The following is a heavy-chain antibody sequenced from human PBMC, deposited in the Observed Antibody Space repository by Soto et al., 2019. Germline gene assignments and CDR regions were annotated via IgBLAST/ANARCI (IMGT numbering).Heavy chain of an antibody. J-gene: IGHJ4*02. CDR1: GYAFTTYG. V-gene: IGHV1-18*01. D-gene: IGHD1-1*01. CDR3: ARGRYGDY. Sequence: QVHLVQSGAEVKKPGASVKVSCQGSGYAFTTYGSTWVRQAPGQGLEWMGWIIAHNGNTNYAQKLQGRVTVTRDTSTSTAYMELRSLRYDDTAVYYCARGRYGDYWGQGALVTVSS. CDR2: IIAHNGNT.